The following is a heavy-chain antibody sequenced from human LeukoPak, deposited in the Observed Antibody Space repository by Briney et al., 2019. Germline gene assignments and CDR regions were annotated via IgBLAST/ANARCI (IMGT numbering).Heavy chain of an antibody. CDR3: ARHRRFNSSGWYYFDY. D-gene: IGHD6-19*01. V-gene: IGHV5-51*01. J-gene: IGHJ4*02. CDR2: IYPGDSDT. CDR1: GYSFTSYW. Sequence: GESLKISCKGSGYSFTSYWIGWVRQMPGKGLGWMGIIYPGDSDTRYSPSFQGQVTVSADKSISTAYLQWSSLKASDTAMYYCARHRRFNSSGWYYFDYWGQGTLVTVSS.